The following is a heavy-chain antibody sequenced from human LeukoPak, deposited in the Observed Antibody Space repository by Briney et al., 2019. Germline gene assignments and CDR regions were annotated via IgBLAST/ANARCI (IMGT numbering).Heavy chain of an antibody. J-gene: IGHJ6*03. CDR1: GFSFSSYW. CDR2: IRQDGNEE. CDR3: AKYYYDSRPEVYMDV. V-gene: IGHV3-7*01. Sequence: GGSLRVSCAASGFSFSSYWMTWVRQAPGKGLEWVANIRQDGNEEYYVDSVKGRFTISRGNAKNSLYLQMNSLRAEDTAVYYCAKYYYDSRPEVYMDVWGKGTTVTVSS. D-gene: IGHD3-22*01.